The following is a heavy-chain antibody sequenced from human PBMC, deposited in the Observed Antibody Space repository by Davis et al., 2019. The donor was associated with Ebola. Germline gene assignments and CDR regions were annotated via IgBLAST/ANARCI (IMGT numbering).Heavy chain of an antibody. V-gene: IGHV6-1*01. CDR2: TYYRSKWSN. Sequence: HSQTLSLTCAISGDTVSSNTASWNWIRQSPSRGLEWLGKTYYRSKWSNDYAVSVKSRIAINADTSKNQFSLQLNSVTPEDTAVYYCVRDQYNTSWRFDYWGQGTLVTVSS. D-gene: IGHD6-13*01. J-gene: IGHJ4*02. CDR3: VRDQYNTSWRFDY. CDR1: GDTVSSNTAS.